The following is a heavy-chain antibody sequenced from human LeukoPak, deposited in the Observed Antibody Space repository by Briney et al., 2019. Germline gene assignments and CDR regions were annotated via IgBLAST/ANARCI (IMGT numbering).Heavy chain of an antibody. J-gene: IGHJ5*02. D-gene: IGHD2-2*01. CDR2: IKQDGSEK. CDR1: GFTFSSYW. CDR3: ARVTGIPVVSNWFDP. V-gene: IGHV3-7*01. Sequence: GGSLRLSCAASGFTFSSYWMSWVRQAPGKGLEWVANIKQDGSEKYYVDPVKGRFTISRDNAKNSLYLQMNSLRAEDTAVYYCARVTGIPVVSNWFDPWGQGTLVTVSS.